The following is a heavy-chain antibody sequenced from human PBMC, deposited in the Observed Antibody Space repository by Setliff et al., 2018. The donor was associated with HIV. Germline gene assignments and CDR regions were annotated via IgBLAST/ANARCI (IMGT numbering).Heavy chain of an antibody. J-gene: IGHJ6*03. V-gene: IGHV1-46*01. CDR2: ISPGGGST. D-gene: IGHD2-15*01. Sequence: ASVKVSCKASGYNFIDYYMLWVRQAPGQGLEWMGKISPGGGSTSKEQKFQGRFTMTRDTSTSTVYMELSSLRSEDTAVYYCARGPLVVPTHYYMDLWGKGTKVTVSS. CDR3: ARGPLVVPTHYYMDL. CDR1: GYNFIDYY.